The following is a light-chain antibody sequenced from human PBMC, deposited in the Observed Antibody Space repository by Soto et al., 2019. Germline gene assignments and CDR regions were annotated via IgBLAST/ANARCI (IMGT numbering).Light chain of an antibody. J-gene: IGKJ1*01. Sequence: IVLTQSPGTLSLSPGERATLSCRASQSVTSTYLAWYQQKPGQAPRLLIYGASSRATGIPDRFSGSGSGTDFTLTISRLEPEDFALYYCHQYGYSLWTFGQGTKVDIK. CDR3: HQYGYSLWT. CDR1: QSVTSTY. CDR2: GAS. V-gene: IGKV3-20*01.